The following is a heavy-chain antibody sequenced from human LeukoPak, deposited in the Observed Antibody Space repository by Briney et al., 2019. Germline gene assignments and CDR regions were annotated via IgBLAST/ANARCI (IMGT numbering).Heavy chain of an antibody. Sequence: PGGSLRLSCAASGFTFGDYGMSWVRQAPGKGLEWVANIKQDGSEKYYVDSVKGRFTISRDNAKNSLYLQMNSLRAEDTAVYYCARERAVAGIVHFDYWGQGTLVTVSS. CDR2: IKQDGSEK. J-gene: IGHJ4*02. V-gene: IGHV3-7*01. CDR3: ARERAVAGIVHFDY. CDR1: GFTFGDYG. D-gene: IGHD6-19*01.